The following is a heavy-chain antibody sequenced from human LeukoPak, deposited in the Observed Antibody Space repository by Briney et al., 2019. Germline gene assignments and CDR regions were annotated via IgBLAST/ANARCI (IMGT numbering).Heavy chain of an antibody. Sequence: ASVKVSCKASGYTFTSYDINWVRQATGQGLEWMGWMNPNSGNTGYAQKFQGRVTVTRNTSISTAYMELSSLRPEDTAVYYCARGSPYGSGSYNWFDPWGQGTLVTVSS. J-gene: IGHJ5*02. D-gene: IGHD3-10*01. CDR2: MNPNSGNT. V-gene: IGHV1-8*01. CDR3: ARGSPYGSGSYNWFDP. CDR1: GYTFTSYD.